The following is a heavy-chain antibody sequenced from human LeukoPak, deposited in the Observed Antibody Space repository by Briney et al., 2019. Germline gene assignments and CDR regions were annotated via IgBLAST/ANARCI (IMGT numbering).Heavy chain of an antibody. D-gene: IGHD3-10*01. CDR2: IYYSGST. CDR1: GGAISSYY. V-gene: IGHV4-59*01. CDR3: ARDRGAGYYYYGMDV. J-gene: IGHJ6*02. Sequence: SETLSLTCTVSGGAISSYYWSWIRQPPGKGLEWIGYIYYSGSTNYNPSLKSRVTISVDTSKNQFSLKLSSVTAADTAVYYCARDRGAGYYYYGMDVWGQGTRVTVSS.